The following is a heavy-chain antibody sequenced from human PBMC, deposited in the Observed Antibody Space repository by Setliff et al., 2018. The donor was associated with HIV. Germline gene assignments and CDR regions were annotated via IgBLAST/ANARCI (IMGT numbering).Heavy chain of an antibody. CDR2: VNHSGIS. D-gene: IGHD3-3*01. V-gene: IGHV4-34*01. CDR1: GGSIGNYY. J-gene: IGHJ4*02. Sequence: SETLSLTCAVNGGSIGNYYWSWIRQSPGKGLESIGEVNHSGISNFNPSLKSRVTIPVDTPKNQFSLILSSVTAADTAVYYCAKGGGFWSGQLDYWGQGTLVTVSS. CDR3: AKGGGFWSGQLDY.